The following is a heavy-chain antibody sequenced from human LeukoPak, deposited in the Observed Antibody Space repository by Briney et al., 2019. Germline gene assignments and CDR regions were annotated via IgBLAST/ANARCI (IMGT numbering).Heavy chain of an antibody. CDR2: MKGGGET. V-gene: IGHV3-23*01. CDR1: GFSFINYA. J-gene: IGHJ4*02. CDR3: ARASWISTAVAVC. D-gene: IGHD2-2*03. Sequence: GGSLRLSCAASGFSFINYAMSWVRQPPARGPEWLSSMKGGGETFYADSVKGRFTLSRDDSRNTVYLQLNNLRVEDTAIYYCARASWISTAVAVCWGQGTQVTVSS.